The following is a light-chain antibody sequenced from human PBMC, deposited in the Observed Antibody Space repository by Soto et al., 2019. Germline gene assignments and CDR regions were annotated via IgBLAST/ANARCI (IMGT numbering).Light chain of an antibody. CDR2: EDN. CDR1: SGSIASNY. CDR3: HSYASTNVV. Sequence: NFMLTQPHSVSESPGKTVIISCTRSSGSIASNYVQWYQQRPGSAPTIVIYEDNQRPSGVPDRFSGSVDSSSNSASLTISGLKTEDGADYYCHSYASTNVVYGGGTKVTVL. J-gene: IGLJ3*02. V-gene: IGLV6-57*03.